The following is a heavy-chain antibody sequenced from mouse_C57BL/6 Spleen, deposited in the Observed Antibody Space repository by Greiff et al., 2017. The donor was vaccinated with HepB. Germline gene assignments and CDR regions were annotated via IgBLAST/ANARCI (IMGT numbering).Heavy chain of an antibody. V-gene: IGHV3-6*01. Sequence: EVKLQESGPGLVKPSQSLSLTCSVTGYSITSGYYWNWIRQFPGNKLEWMGYISYDGSNNYNPSLKNRISITRDTSKNQFFLKLNSVTTEDTATYYCARCGYPYAMDYWGQGTSVTVSS. CDR3: ARCGYPYAMDY. CDR1: GYSITSGYY. D-gene: IGHD2-2*01. CDR2: ISYDGSN. J-gene: IGHJ4*01.